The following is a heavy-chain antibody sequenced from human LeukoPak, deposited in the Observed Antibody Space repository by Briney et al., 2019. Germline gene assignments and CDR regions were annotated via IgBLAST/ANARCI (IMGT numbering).Heavy chain of an antibody. Sequence: SETLSLTCAVYGGSFSGYYWSWIRQPPGEWLEWIGEINHSGSTNYNTSLKRRVTISVDTSKNQFSLKLSSVTAADTAVYYCAREGSVGAPDYWGQGTLVTVSS. D-gene: IGHD1-26*01. CDR1: GGSFSGYY. V-gene: IGHV4-34*01. CDR2: INHSGST. J-gene: IGHJ4*02. CDR3: AREGSVGAPDY.